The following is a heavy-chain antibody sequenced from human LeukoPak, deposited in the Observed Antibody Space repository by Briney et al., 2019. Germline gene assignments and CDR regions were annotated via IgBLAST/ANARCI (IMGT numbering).Heavy chain of an antibody. D-gene: IGHD3-22*01. Sequence: GGSLRLSCAASGFTFSSYSMNWVRQAPGKGLEWVSSISISKSTIYYADSVKGRFTISRDNAKNSLYLQMNSLRAEDTAVYYCARGYYYDGSGYIPGYWGQVTPVTVSS. CDR2: ISISKSTI. CDR1: GFTFSSYS. CDR3: ARGYYYDGSGYIPGY. J-gene: IGHJ4*02. V-gene: IGHV3-48*04.